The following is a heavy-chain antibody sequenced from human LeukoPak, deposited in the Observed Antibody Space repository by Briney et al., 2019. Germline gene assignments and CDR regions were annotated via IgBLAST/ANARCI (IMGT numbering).Heavy chain of an antibody. J-gene: IGHJ4*02. CDR2: ISYDGSNK. D-gene: IGHD6-13*01. Sequence: PGGSLRLSCAASGFTFSSYAMHWVRKAPGKGLEWVAVISYDGSNKYYADSVKGRFTISRDNSKNTLYLQMNSLRAEDTAVYYCARGLRIAAAAYFDYWGQGTLVTVSS. CDR3: ARGLRIAAAAYFDY. CDR1: GFTFSSYA. V-gene: IGHV3-30-3*01.